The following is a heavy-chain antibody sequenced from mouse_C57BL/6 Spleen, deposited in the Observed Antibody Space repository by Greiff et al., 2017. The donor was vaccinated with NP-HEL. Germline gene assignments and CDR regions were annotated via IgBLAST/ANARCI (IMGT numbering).Heavy chain of an antibody. CDR3: ATTVVGY. V-gene: IGHV1-50*01. J-gene: IGHJ2*01. CDR2: IDPSDSYT. CDR1: GYTFTSYW. D-gene: IGHD1-1*01. Sequence: QVQLKQPGAELVKPGASVKLSCKASGYTFTSYWMQWVKQRPGQGLEWIGEIDPSDSYTNYNQKFKGKATLTVDTSSSTAYMQLSSLTSEDSAVYYCATTVVGYWGQGTTLTVSS.